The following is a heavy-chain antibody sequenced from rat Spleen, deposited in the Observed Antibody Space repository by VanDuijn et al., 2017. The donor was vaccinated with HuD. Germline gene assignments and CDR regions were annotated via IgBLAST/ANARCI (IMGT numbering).Heavy chain of an antibody. D-gene: IGHD1-9*01. CDR3: TRHTYYGYYFDY. V-gene: IGHV5-22*01. J-gene: IGHJ2*01. CDR1: GFTFSDYY. Sequence: EVQLVESGGGLVQPGRSMKLSCAASGFTFSDYYMAWVRQTPKKGLEWVASIGHEDSSTYYGDSVKGRFTVSRDNEKSTLYLQMNSLRSEDTATYYCTRHTYYGYYFDYWGQGVMVIVSS. CDR2: IGHEDSST.